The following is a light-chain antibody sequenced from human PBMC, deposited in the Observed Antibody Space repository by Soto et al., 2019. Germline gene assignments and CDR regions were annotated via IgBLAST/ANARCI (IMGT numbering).Light chain of an antibody. Sequence: QAVVSQEPSFSVSPGGTITVTCGLSSGSVLTSYYPSWYQQTPGQAPRTLIYNTSIRSSGVPDRFSGSIVGNKAALTITGAQADDEWLYYCALYVGGGTVVFGGGTQLTVL. V-gene: IGLV8-61*01. CDR2: NTS. CDR1: SGSVLTSYY. CDR3: ALYVGGGTVV. J-gene: IGLJ2*01.